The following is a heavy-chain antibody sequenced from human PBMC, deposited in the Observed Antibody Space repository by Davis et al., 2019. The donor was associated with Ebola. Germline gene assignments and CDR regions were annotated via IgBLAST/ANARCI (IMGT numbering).Heavy chain of an antibody. CDR1: GFIFSSYA. V-gene: IGHV3-23*01. J-gene: IGHJ5*02. D-gene: IGHD4-17*01. CDR2: ISVRSIT. Sequence: GASLNTSCAASGFIFSSYAMSWGRQAPGKGLEWVSSISVRSITYHADSVKGRFTISRDNSKNTLYLQMNSLRAEDTAVYYCAKVHPPTTVTTGWFDPWGQGTLVTVSS. CDR3: AKVHPPTTVTTGWFDP.